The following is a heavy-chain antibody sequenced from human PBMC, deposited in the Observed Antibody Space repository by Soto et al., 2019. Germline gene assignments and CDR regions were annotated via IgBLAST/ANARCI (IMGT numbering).Heavy chain of an antibody. Sequence: SVKVSCKASGGTFSSYAISWVRQAPRQGLERMGGIIPIFGTANYAQKFQGRVTITADESTSTAYMELSSLRSEDTAVYYCARVEIYSNYCWFDPWGQGTLVTVSS. CDR3: ARVEIYSNYCWFDP. J-gene: IGHJ5*02. V-gene: IGHV1-69*13. D-gene: IGHD4-4*01. CDR2: IIPIFGTA. CDR1: GGTFSSYA.